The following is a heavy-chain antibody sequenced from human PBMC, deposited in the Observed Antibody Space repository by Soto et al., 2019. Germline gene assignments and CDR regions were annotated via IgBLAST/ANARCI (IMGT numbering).Heavy chain of an antibody. Sequence: QGQLVQSGGAMKRPGASVRVSCEASGFTFTNYHITWLRQVPGQGLEWMGWISPYNGKTDYAQSLQGRVTMITDTSRNSVYMEVRSLRSDDTAVYYCARGVAILPDYYSHGLDVWGQGTTVTVSS. CDR3: ARGVAILPDYYSHGLDV. V-gene: IGHV1-18*04. D-gene: IGHD5-12*01. CDR1: GFTFTNYH. J-gene: IGHJ6*02. CDR2: ISPYNGKT.